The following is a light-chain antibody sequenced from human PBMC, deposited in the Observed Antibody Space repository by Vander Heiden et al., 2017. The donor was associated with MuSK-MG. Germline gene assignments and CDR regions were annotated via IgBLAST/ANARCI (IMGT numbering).Light chain of an antibody. Sequence: EMVMTQSPATLSVSPGERATLSCRASQSVSSNLAWYQQKPGQPPRLLIYAASTRATGIPARFSGSGSGTEFTLTISSLQSEDFAVYYCQQYNNWPPYTFGQGTKLEMK. CDR1: QSVSSN. V-gene: IGKV3-15*01. CDR3: QQYNNWPPYT. CDR2: AAS. J-gene: IGKJ2*01.